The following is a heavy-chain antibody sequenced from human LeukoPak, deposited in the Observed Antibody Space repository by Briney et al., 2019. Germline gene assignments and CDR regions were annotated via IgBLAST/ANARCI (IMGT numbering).Heavy chain of an antibody. D-gene: IGHD3-22*01. Sequence: PGGSLRLSCAASGFTFSSYGMHWVRQAPGEGLEWVAFIRYDGSNKYYADSVKGRFTISTDNSKNTLYMQMNSLRAEDTAVYYCAKGRSSPHSSGYYFDYWGQGTLVTVSS. J-gene: IGHJ4*02. CDR3: AKGRSSPHSSGYYFDY. CDR2: IRYDGSNK. CDR1: GFTFSSYG. V-gene: IGHV3-30*02.